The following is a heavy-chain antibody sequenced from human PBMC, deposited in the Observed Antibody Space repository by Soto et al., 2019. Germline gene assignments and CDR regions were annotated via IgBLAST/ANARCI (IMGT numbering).Heavy chain of an antibody. Sequence: QVQLVQSGAEVKKPGSSVKVSCKASGGTFSSYAISWVRQAPGQGLEWMGGIIPIFGTANYAQKFQGRVTITADESTSTAYMELSSLRSEDTAVYYCARHPLFGVVIMGAFDIWGQGTMVPVSS. CDR3: ARHPLFGVVIMGAFDI. V-gene: IGHV1-69*01. D-gene: IGHD3-3*01. J-gene: IGHJ3*02. CDR2: IIPIFGTA. CDR1: GGTFSSYA.